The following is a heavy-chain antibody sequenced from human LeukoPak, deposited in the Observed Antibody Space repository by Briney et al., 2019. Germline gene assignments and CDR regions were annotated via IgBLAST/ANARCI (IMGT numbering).Heavy chain of an antibody. Sequence: SQTLSLTCAISGDSVSSNSAAWNWNRQSPSRGLEWLGRTYYRSKWYNDYAVSVKSRITINPDTSKNQFSLQLNSVTPEDTAVYYCARSSPRIAVAGTYAFDIWGQGTMVTVSS. D-gene: IGHD6-19*01. CDR1: GDSVSSNSAA. J-gene: IGHJ3*02. V-gene: IGHV6-1*01. CDR3: ARSSPRIAVAGTYAFDI. CDR2: TYYRSKWYN.